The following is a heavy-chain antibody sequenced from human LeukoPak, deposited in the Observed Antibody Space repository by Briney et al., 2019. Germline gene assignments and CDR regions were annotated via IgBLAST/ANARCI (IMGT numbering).Heavy chain of an antibody. J-gene: IGHJ5*02. CDR2: INPNSGGT. CDR1: GYTFTSYY. Sequence: ASVKVSCKASGYTFTSYYMHWVRQAPGQGLEWMGWINPNSGGTNYAQKFQGWVTMTRDTSISTAYMELSRLRSDDTAVYYCARSFAGGSYNWFDPWGQGTLVTVSS. V-gene: IGHV1-2*04. CDR3: ARSFAGGSYNWFDP. D-gene: IGHD2-15*01.